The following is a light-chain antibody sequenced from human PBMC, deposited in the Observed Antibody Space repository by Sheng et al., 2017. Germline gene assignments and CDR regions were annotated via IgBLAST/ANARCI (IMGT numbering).Light chain of an antibody. V-gene: IGLV2-11*01. CDR1: SSDVGGYNY. Sequence: QSALTQPRSVSGSPGQSVTISCTGTSSDVGGYNYVSWYQHHPGKAPKFLIYDVSERPSGVPDRFSGSKSGNTASLTISGLLAEDEADYYCCSYAGSYTFIIFGGGTKLTVL. J-gene: IGLJ2*01. CDR2: DVS. CDR3: CSYAGSYTFII.